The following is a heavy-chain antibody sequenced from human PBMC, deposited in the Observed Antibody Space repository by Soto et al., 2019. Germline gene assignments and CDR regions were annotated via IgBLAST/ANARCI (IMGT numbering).Heavy chain of an antibody. D-gene: IGHD3-22*01. J-gene: IGHJ4*02. CDR3: AKDLTNYDSSGHYFDF. CDR2: ISWNSSSV. CDR1: GFTFDDYA. V-gene: IGHV3-9*01. Sequence: EVQLVESGGGLVQPGRSLRLSCAASGFTFDDYAMHWVRQAPGKGLAWVSGISWNSSSVGYADSVKGRFTISRDNAKNSLYLQMNSLRAEETAFYYCAKDLTNYDSSGHYFDFWGQGTLVTVSS.